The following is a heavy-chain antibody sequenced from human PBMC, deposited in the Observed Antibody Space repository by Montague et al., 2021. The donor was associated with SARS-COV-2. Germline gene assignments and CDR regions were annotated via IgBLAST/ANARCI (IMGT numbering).Heavy chain of an antibody. V-gene: IGHV1-8*01. D-gene: IGHD3-3*01. CDR1: GYTFTSYD. CDR3: ARAILGVVIIGTPYYYYMDV. J-gene: IGHJ6*03. Sequence: SAKVSCKASGYTFTSYDINWVRQATGQGLEWMGWMNPNSGNTGYAQKFQGRVTMTRDTSISTAYMELSILRSEDTAVYYCARAILGVVIIGTPYYYYMDVWGKGTTVTVSS. CDR2: MNPNSGNT.